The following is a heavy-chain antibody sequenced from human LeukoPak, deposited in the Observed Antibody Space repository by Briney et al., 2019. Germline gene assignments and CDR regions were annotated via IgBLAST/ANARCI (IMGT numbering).Heavy chain of an antibody. CDR3: AREEVAAAGISFNWFDP. CDR1: VYTFTSYY. V-gene: IGHV1-46*01. CDR2: INPSGGST. J-gene: IGHJ5*02. Sequence: GASVKVSCKASVYTFTSYYMHWVRQAPGQGLEWMGTINPSGGSTSYAQKFQGRVTMTRDTSTSTVYMELSSLRSEDTAVYYCAREEVAAAGISFNWFDPWGQGTLVTVSS. D-gene: IGHD6-13*01.